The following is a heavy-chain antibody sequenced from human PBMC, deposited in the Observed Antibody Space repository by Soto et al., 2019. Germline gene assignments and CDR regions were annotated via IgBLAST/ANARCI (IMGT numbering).Heavy chain of an antibody. CDR3: ARSLPGTYGAFDL. V-gene: IGHV3-74*01. CDR1: EFTFRSYW. CDR2: ISGDGSST. J-gene: IGHJ3*01. D-gene: IGHD1-7*01. Sequence: GGSLRLSCAASEFTFRSYWMHWVRQSPGKGLVWVSRISGDGSSTSYADSVKGRFTISRDNAKNTMNLQMDSLRAEDTAVYYCARSLPGTYGAFDLWGQGAMVTVSS.